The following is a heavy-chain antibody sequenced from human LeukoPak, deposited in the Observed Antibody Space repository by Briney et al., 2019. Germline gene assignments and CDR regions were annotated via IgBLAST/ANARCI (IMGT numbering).Heavy chain of an antibody. CDR1: GGTFSSYA. D-gene: IGHD1-14*01. CDR2: IIPIFGTA. V-gene: IGHV1-69*13. CDR3: ARIPDAGTVPTFDP. J-gene: IGHJ5*02. Sequence: ASVKVSCKASGGTFSSYATSWVRQAPGQGLEWMGGIIPIFGTANYAQKFQGRVTITADVSTSTAYMELSSLRSEDTAVYYCARIPDAGTVPTFDPWGQGTLVTVSS.